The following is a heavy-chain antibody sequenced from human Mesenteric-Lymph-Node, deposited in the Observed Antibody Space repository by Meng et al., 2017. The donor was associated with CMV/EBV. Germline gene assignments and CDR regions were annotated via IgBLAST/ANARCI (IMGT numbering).Heavy chain of an antibody. CDR3: ARGLCSSTSCYPNYYYGMDV. D-gene: IGHD2-2*01. J-gene: IGHJ6*02. V-gene: IGHV3-30*04. CDR2: TSYNGNNK. Sequence: GESLKISCAASGFIFNNYAIHWVRQAPGKGLEWVAVTSYNGNNKYYAVSVKGRFTISRDNAKNSLYLQMNSLRAEDTAVYYCARGLCSSTSCYPNYYYGMDVWGQGTTVTVSS. CDR1: GFIFNNYA.